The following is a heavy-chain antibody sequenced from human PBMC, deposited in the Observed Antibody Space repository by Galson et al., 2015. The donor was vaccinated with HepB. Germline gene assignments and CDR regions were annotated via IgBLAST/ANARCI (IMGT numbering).Heavy chain of an antibody. CDR1: GFTCDDYA. V-gene: IGHV3-9*01. Sequence: SLRLSCAASGFTCDDYAMHWVRQAPGKGLEWVSGISWNSGSIGYADSVKGRFTISRDNAKNSLYLQMNSLRAEDTALYYCAIHCSSTSCYNWGQGTLVTVSS. J-gene: IGHJ4*02. CDR3: AIHCSSTSCYN. D-gene: IGHD2-2*02. CDR2: ISWNSGSI.